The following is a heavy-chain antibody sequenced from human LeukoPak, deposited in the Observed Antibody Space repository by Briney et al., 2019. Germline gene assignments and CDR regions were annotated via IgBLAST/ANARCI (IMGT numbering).Heavy chain of an antibody. V-gene: IGHV3-23*01. CDR1: GFTFSSYA. D-gene: IGHD3-10*01. CDR3: AKVTPLWFGELLGDY. CDR2: ISGSGGST. Sequence: GGSLRLSCAASGFTFSSYAMSWVRQAPGKGLEWVSAISGSGGSTYYADSVKGRFTISRDNSKDTLYLQMNSLRAEDTAVYYCAKVTPLWFGELLGDYWGQGTLVTVSS. J-gene: IGHJ4*02.